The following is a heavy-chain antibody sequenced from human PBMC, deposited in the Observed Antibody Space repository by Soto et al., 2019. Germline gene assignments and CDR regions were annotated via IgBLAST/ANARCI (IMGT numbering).Heavy chain of an antibody. V-gene: IGHV3-48*03. CDR1: GFPFSSYE. CDR2: ISSSGSTI. Sequence: PGGSLRLSCAASGFPFSSYEMNWVRQAPGKGLEWVSYISSSGSTIYYADSVKGRLTISRDNAKNSLYLQMNSLRAEDTAVYYCASGSFWSGYHYYYYGMDVWGQGTTVTVSS. CDR3: ASGSFWSGYHYYYYGMDV. D-gene: IGHD3-3*01. J-gene: IGHJ6*02.